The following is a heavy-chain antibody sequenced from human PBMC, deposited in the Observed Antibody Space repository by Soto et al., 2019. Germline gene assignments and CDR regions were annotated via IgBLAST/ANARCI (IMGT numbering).Heavy chain of an antibody. D-gene: IGHD3-10*01. J-gene: IGHJ6*02. CDR1: GGSISSGDYY. V-gene: IGHV4-30-4*01. CDR2: IYYSGST. CDR3: ARERGITMVRGVLIPDYGMDV. Sequence: QVQLQESGPGLVKPSQTLSLTCTVSGGSISSGDYYWSWIRQPPGKGLEWIGYIYYSGSTYYNPSLKSRVTISVDTSKNQFSLKLSSVTAADTAVYYCARERGITMVRGVLIPDYGMDVWGQGTTVTVSS.